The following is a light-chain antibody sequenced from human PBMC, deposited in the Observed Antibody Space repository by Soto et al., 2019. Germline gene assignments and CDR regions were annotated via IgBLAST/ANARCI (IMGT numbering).Light chain of an antibody. Sequence: EIVMTQSPATLSVSPGERATLSCRASQSISTELAWYQQKSGQPPSLLIYSASTRATGGPARITGSGSGSEFTLTLSGLQSEDFAVYYCQQGHNWPLTFGQGTRLEI. CDR3: QQGHNWPLT. CDR1: QSISTE. V-gene: IGKV3-15*01. J-gene: IGKJ2*01. CDR2: SAS.